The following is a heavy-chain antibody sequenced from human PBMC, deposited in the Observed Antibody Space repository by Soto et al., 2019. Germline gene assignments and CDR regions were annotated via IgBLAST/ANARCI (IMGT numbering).Heavy chain of an antibody. Sequence: VQLVQSGAEVKKPGESLQISCKGSGYTFTSYWIGWVRQMSGKGLEWMGIIYPGDSDTRYSPSFQGQVTISADKSINNAYLQWNSLKASDRXXXXXXXXGSSGHSAPFYYXXXGT. D-gene: IGHD6-19*01. CDR3: XXXGSSGHSAPFYY. J-gene: IGHJ4*01. V-gene: IGHV5-51*01. CDR1: GYTFTSYW. CDR2: IYPGDSDT.